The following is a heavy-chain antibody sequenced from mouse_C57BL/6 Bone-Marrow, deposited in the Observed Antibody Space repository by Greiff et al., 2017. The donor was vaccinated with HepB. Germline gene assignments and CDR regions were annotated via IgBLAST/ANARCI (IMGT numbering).Heavy chain of an antibody. V-gene: IGHV5-17*01. CDR2: ISSGSSTI. J-gene: IGHJ4*01. Sequence: EVNVVESGGGLVKPGGSLKLSCAASGFTFSDYGMHWVRQAPEKGLEWVAYISSGSSTIYYADTVKGRFTISRDNAKNTLFLQMTSLRSEDTAMYYCARSDGYAMDYWGQGTSVTVSS. CDR1: GFTFSDYG. D-gene: IGHD2-3*01. CDR3: ARSDGYAMDY.